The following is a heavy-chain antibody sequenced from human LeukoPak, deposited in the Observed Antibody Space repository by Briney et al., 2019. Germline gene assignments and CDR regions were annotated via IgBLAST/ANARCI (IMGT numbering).Heavy chain of an antibody. V-gene: IGHV4-31*03. J-gene: IGHJ6*03. Sequence: SETLSLTCTVSGGSISSGGYYWSWIRQHPGKGLEWIGYIYSSGSTYSNPSLTSRVTIPVDTSENQFSLKLSSVTAADTAVYYCARGRSPHYYYYMDVWGKGTTVTVSS. CDR3: ARGRSPHYYYYMDV. CDR2: IYSSGST. D-gene: IGHD1-26*01. CDR1: GGSISSGGYY.